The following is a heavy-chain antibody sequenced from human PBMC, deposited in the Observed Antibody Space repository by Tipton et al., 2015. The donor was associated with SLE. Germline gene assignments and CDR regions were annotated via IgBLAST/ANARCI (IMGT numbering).Heavy chain of an antibody. CDR3: ARGGIQLWSPLYY. D-gene: IGHD5-18*01. J-gene: IGHJ4*02. V-gene: IGHV4-30-4*08. CDR2: IYYSGST. Sequence: TLSLTCTVSGGSISSGDFYWNWIRQPPGKGLEWIGYIYYSGSTYYNPSLKSRVTISVDTSKNQFSLKLNSVTAADTAVYYCARGGIQLWSPLYYWGQGTLVTVSS. CDR1: GGSISSGDFY.